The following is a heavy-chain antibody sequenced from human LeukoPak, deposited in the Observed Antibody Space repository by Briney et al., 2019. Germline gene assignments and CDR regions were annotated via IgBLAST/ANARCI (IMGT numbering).Heavy chain of an antibody. J-gene: IGHJ4*02. CDR3: ARDQSQVLLWFGELGGVDY. D-gene: IGHD3-10*01. Sequence: SQTLSLTCTVSGGSISSGDYYWSWIRQPPGKGLEWIGYIYYSGSTYYNPSLKSRVTISVDTSKNQFSLKLSSVTAADTAVYYCARDQSQVLLWFGELGGVDYWGQGTLVTVSS. V-gene: IGHV4-30-4*01. CDR1: GGSISSGDYY. CDR2: IYYSGST.